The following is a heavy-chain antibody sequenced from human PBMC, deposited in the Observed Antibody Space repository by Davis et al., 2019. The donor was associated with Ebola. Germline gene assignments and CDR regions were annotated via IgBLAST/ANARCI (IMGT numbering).Heavy chain of an antibody. J-gene: IGHJ4*02. D-gene: IGHD3-22*01. V-gene: IGHV1-69*13. CDR2: IIPIFGTA. CDR1: GGTFSSYA. CDR3: ARDYDSSGYYLLGCY. Sequence: SVKVSCKASGGTFSSYAISWVRQAPGQGLEWMGGIIPIFGTANYAQKFQGRVTITADESTSTAYMELSSLRSEDTAVYYCARDYDSSGYYLLGCYWGQGTLVTVSS.